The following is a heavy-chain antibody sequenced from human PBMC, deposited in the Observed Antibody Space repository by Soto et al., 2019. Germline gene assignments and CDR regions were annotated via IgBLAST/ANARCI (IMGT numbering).Heavy chain of an antibody. Sequence: SETLSLTCTVSGGSINSYYWTWIRQPPGKGLEWLGYMYSSGNTTYNPSLKSRVTISVDTSKNQFSLKLSSVTAADTAVYFCARTYRFDCWGQGTLVTVSS. CDR3: ARTYRFDC. CDR2: MYSSGNT. D-gene: IGHD1-1*01. CDR1: GGSINSYY. V-gene: IGHV4-59*12. J-gene: IGHJ4*02.